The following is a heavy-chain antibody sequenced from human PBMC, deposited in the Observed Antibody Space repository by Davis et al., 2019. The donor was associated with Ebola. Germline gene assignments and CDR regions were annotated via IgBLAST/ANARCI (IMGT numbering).Heavy chain of an antibody. CDR1: GYTFTDYF. D-gene: IGHD1-26*01. CDR3: ARVGATYPDYYYGMDV. Sequence: AASVKVSCKASGYTFTDYFIHWVRQAPGQGLEWLGRINCNSGGTNYAQKFQGRVTVTRDTSISTVYMELSRLRSDDTAVYYCARVGATYPDYYYGMDVWGKGTTVTVSS. J-gene: IGHJ6*04. CDR2: INCNSGGT. V-gene: IGHV1-2*06.